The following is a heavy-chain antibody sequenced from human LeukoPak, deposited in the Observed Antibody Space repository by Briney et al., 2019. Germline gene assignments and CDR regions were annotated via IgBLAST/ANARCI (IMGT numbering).Heavy chain of an antibody. J-gene: IGHJ4*02. Sequence: GGSLRLSCAASGFTFSNAWMSWVRQAPGKGLEWVGRIKSKTDGGTTDYAAPVKGRFTISRDDSKNTLYLQMNSLRAEDTAVYYCARREGYRLRSPTNYFDYWGQGTLVTVSS. D-gene: IGHD6-13*01. CDR1: GFTFSNAW. V-gene: IGHV3-15*01. CDR2: IKSKTDGGTT. CDR3: ARREGYRLRSPTNYFDY.